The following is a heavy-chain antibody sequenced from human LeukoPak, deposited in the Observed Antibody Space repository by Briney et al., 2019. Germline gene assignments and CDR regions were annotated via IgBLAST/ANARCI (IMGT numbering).Heavy chain of an antibody. V-gene: IGHV1-69*06. CDR3: ARGRDHGDPSGEYFDY. CDR2: IIPIFGTA. Sequence: GASVKVSCKASGGTFSNYAISWVRQAPGQGLEWMGGIIPIFGTANYAQKFRGRVTITADKSTRTAYMELSSLRSEDTAVYYCARGRDHGDPSGEYFDYWGQGTLVTVSS. J-gene: IGHJ4*02. D-gene: IGHD4-17*01. CDR1: GGTFSNYA.